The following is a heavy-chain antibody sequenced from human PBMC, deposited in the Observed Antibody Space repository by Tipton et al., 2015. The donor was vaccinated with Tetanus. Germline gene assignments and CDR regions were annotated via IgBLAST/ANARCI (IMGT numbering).Heavy chain of an antibody. CDR3: ARLGYDILTGYHYDC. J-gene: IGHJ4*02. V-gene: IGHV4-34*01. Sequence: TLSLTCAVYGGSFSGYYWSWLRQPPGKGLEWIGEINHSGSTNYNPSLKSRVTISVDTSKNQFSLKLSSVTAADTAVYYCARLGYDILTGYHYDCWGQGTLVTVSS. D-gene: IGHD3-9*01. CDR1: GGSFSGYY. CDR2: INHSGST.